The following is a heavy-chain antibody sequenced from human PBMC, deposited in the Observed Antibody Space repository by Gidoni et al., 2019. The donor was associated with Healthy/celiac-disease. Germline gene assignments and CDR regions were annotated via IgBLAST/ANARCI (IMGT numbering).Heavy chain of an antibody. V-gene: IGHV4-34*01. CDR2: INHSGST. D-gene: IGHD5-12*01. CDR3: ARGTRRDGYNCFDY. J-gene: IGHJ4*02. Sequence: QVQLQQWGAGLLKPSETLSLTCAVYGWSFSGYYWSWIRQPPGKGLEWIGEINHSGSTNYNPSLKSRVTISVDTSKNQFSLKLSSVTAADTAVYYCARGTRRDGYNCFDYWGQGTLVTVSS. CDR1: GWSFSGYY.